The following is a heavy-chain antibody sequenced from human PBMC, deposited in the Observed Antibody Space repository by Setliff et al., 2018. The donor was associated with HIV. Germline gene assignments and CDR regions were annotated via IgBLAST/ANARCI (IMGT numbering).Heavy chain of an antibody. V-gene: IGHV4-39*07. J-gene: IGHJ6*02. Sequence: SETLSLTCIVSGDSINSGSYYWGWIRQPPGKGLEWIGTIYNGGASHYNPSLKSRVTISVDTSKNQFSLKLSSVTAADTAVYYCARGYAMDVWGQGTTVTSP. CDR2: IYNGGAS. CDR3: ARGYAMDV. CDR1: GDSINSGSYY.